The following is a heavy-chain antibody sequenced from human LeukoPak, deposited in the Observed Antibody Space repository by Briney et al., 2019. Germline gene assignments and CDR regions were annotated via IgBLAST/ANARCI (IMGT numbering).Heavy chain of an antibody. D-gene: IGHD7-27*01. J-gene: IGHJ3*02. V-gene: IGHV4-30-4*01. Sequence: PSETLSLTCTVSGGSISNDDYYWSWIRLPPGKGLEWIGYIYYSGSTYYNPSLKSRVTISVDMSKNQLSLKLSSVTAADTAVYYCASHRTGDLLRHAFDIWGQGTMVTVSS. CDR2: IYYSGST. CDR3: ASHRTGDLLRHAFDI. CDR1: GGSISNDDYY.